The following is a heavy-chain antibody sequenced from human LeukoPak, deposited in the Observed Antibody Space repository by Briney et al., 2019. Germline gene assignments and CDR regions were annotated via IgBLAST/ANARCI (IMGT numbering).Heavy chain of an antibody. J-gene: IGHJ6*03. D-gene: IGHD6-19*01. CDR2: IYYSGST. V-gene: IGHV4-59*01. CDR1: GGSISSYY. CDR3: ARAVGEQWLVYYYYYMDV. Sequence: SETLSLTCTVSGGSISSYYWSWIRQPPGKGLEWIGYIYYSGSTNYNPSLKSRATISVDTSKNQFSLKLSSVTAADTAVYYCARAVGEQWLVYYYYYMDVWGKGTTVTISS.